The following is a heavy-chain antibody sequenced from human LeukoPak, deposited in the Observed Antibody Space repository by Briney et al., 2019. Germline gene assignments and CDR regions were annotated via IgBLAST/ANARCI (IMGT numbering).Heavy chain of an antibody. J-gene: IGHJ3*01. CDR1: GPAFRNYA. D-gene: IGHD4-17*01. CDR3: GKDPNGDYIGAFDF. Sequence: GGSLRLSCVASGPAFRNYAMTWVRQAPGKGLEWVSVIRGSGGDIRYADSVKGRFTISRDNSVNTLYLQMNSLRAEDTAVYYCGKDPNGDYIGAFDFWGQGTMVTVSS. V-gene: IGHV3-23*01. CDR2: IRGSGGDI.